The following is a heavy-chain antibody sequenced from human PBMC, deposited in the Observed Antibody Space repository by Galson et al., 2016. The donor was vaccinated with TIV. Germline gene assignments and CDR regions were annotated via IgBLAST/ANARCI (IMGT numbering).Heavy chain of an antibody. J-gene: IGHJ4*02. V-gene: IGHV5-51*03. D-gene: IGHD3/OR15-3a*01. Sequence: QSGAEVTKPGESLKISCKASGYSFATFWVGWVRQMPGQGLEWMGVIYPADSETRYSPSFQGQVTISADKSINTAFVLWSSLKASGTAMYYCARAFWTVNYFFDFWGQGTLVTVSS. CDR2: IYPADSET. CDR3: ARAFWTVNYFFDF. CDR1: GYSFATFW.